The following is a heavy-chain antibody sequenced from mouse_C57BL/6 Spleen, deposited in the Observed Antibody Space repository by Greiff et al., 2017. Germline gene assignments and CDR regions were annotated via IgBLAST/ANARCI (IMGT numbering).Heavy chain of an antibody. D-gene: IGHD4-1*01. CDR2: IYPRDGST. CDR1: GYTFTSYD. V-gene: IGHV1-85*01. Sequence: LVESGPELVKPGASVKLSCKASGYTFTSYDINWVKQRPGQGLEWIGWIYPRDGSTKYNEKFKGKATLTVDTSSSTAYMELHSLTSEDSAVYFCARDRGTGHFDYWGQGTTLTVSS. J-gene: IGHJ2*01. CDR3: ARDRGTGHFDY.